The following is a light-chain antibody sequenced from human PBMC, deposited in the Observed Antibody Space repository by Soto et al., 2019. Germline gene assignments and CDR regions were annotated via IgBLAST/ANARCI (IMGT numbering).Light chain of an antibody. V-gene: IGKV1-5*03. CDR3: QHYNSYSEA. Sequence: VVDRVTITCRASQTISSWLAWYQQKPGKAPKLLIYKASTLKSGVPSRFSGSGSGTEFTLTISSLQPDDFATYYCQHYNSYSEAFGQGTK. CDR1: QTISSW. J-gene: IGKJ1*01. CDR2: KAS.